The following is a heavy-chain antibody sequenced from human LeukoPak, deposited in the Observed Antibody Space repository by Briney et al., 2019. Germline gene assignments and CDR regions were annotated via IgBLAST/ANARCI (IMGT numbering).Heavy chain of an antibody. V-gene: IGHV3-7*01. CDR3: ARDATPPGIIFDY. Sequence: PGGSLRLSCAASGFIFSNHWMNWVRQAPGKGLEWVANINQDGSEKYYVDSVKGRFTISRDNAKNSLYLEMSSLRVEDTAVYYCARDATPPGIIFDYWGQGNLVTVSS. CDR2: INQDGSEK. CDR1: GFIFSNHW. J-gene: IGHJ4*02. D-gene: IGHD1-14*01.